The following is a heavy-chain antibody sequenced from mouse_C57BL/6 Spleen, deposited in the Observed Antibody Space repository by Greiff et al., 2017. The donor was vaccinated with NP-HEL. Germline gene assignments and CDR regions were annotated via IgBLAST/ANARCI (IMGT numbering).Heavy chain of an antibody. Sequence: EVQLQQSGPELVKPGASVKISCKASGYTFTDYYMNWVKQSHGKSLEWIGDINPNNGGTSYNQKFKGKATLTVDKSSSTAYMELRSLTSEDSAVYYCARWNYGTAYWGQGTLVTVSA. J-gene: IGHJ3*01. V-gene: IGHV1-26*01. D-gene: IGHD2-1*01. CDR3: ARWNYGTAY. CDR2: INPNNGGT. CDR1: GYTFTDYY.